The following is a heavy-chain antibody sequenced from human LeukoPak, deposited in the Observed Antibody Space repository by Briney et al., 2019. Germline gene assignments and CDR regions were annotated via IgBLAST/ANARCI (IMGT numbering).Heavy chain of an antibody. CDR2: IYYSGST. CDR1: GGSISSGDYY. CDR3: ARDRVVYAKSPMYYYYYYMDV. J-gene: IGHJ6*03. D-gene: IGHD2-8*02. Sequence: SETLSLTCTVSGGSISSGDYYWSWIRQPPGKGLEWIGYIYYSGSTYYNPSLKSRVTISVDTSKNQFSLKLSSVTAADTAVYYCARDRVVYAKSPMYYYYYYMDVWGKGTTVTVSS. V-gene: IGHV4-30-4*08.